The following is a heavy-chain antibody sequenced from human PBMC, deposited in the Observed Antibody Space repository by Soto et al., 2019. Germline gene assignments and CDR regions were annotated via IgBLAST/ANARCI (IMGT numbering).Heavy chain of an antibody. CDR2: IKQDGSEK. Sequence: PGXSKSLSNASSGVTISSYWMSWVRPAHGKGLEWVANIKQDGSEKYYVDSVKGRFTISRDNAKNSLYLQMNSLRAEDTAVVYCARGTFGYGGNSEVDVWGQGTLVTVSS. CDR1: GVTISSYW. V-gene: IGHV3-7*03. CDR3: ARGTFGYGGNSEVDV. J-gene: IGHJ4*02. D-gene: IGHD4-17*01.